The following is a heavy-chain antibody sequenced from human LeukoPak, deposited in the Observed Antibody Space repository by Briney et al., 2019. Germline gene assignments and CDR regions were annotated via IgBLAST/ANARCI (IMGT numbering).Heavy chain of an antibody. CDR2: INGAGSTT. CDR3: VGWETTIH. CDR1: GFTFNNYW. Sequence: GGSLRLSCAASGFTFNNYWMHWVRQAPGKGLVWVSAINGAGSTTSYADSVKGRFTISRDNAKNTVYLEMNSLRGEDTAVYYCVGWETTIHWGQGTLVTVSS. V-gene: IGHV3-74*01. J-gene: IGHJ1*01. D-gene: IGHD3-9*01.